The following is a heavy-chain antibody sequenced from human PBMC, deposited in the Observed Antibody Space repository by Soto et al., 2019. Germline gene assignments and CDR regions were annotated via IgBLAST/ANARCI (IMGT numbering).Heavy chain of an antibody. D-gene: IGHD6-19*01. J-gene: IGHJ4*02. CDR2: IYYSGST. Sequence: SETLSLTCTVSGGSISSYYWSWIRQPPGKGLEWIGYIYYSGSTNYNPSLKSRVTISVDTSKNQFSLKLSSVTAADTAVYYCARAGYSSGTTYWGQGTLVTVSS. CDR1: GGSISSYY. V-gene: IGHV4-59*01. CDR3: ARAGYSSGTTY.